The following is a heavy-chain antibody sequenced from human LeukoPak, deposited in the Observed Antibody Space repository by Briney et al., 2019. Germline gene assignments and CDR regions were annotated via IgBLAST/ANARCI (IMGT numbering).Heavy chain of an antibody. J-gene: IGHJ4*02. CDR1: GFTFSSYE. D-gene: IGHD3-16*02. Sequence: PGGSLRLSCAASGFTFSSYEMNWVRQAPGKGLEWVSYISSSGSTIYYADSVKGRFTISRDNAKNSLYLQMNSLRAEDTAVYYCARTYYDYVWGSYRYIYYFDYWGQGTLVTVSS. CDR3: ARTYYDYVWGSYRYIYYFDY. CDR2: ISSSGSTI. V-gene: IGHV3-48*03.